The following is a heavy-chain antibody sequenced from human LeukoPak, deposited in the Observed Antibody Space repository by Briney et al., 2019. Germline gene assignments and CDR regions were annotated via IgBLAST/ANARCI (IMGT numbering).Heavy chain of an antibody. D-gene: IGHD3-10*01. CDR1: GASMTDYY. Sequence: SETLSLTCSVSGASMTDYYWSWIRQPPGKGLEWIGYIHYSGSTNYNPSLKSRVTILIDKSKNQFSLRLSSVTAADTAVYYCARSGGDRVEMPTIIDYWGQGTLVIVSS. J-gene: IGHJ4*02. CDR2: IHYSGST. V-gene: IGHV4-59*01. CDR3: ARSGGDRVEMPTIIDY.